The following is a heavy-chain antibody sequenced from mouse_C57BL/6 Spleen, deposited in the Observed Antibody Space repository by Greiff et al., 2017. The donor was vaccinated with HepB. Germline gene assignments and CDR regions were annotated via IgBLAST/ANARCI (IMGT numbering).Heavy chain of an antibody. J-gene: IGHJ2*01. CDR1: GYSFTGYY. CDR2: INPSTGGT. CDR3: ARVPYYYGSSLDY. V-gene: IGHV1-42*01. D-gene: IGHD1-1*01. Sequence: DVQLVESGPELVKPGASVKISCKASGYSFTGYYMNWVKQSPEKSLEWIGEINPSTGGTTYNQKFKAKATLTVDKSSSTAYMQLKSLTSEDSAVYYCARVPYYYGSSLDYWGQGTTLTVSS.